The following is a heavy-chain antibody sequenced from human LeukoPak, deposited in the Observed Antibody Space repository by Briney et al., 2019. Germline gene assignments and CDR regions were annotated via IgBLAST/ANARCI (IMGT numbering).Heavy chain of an antibody. CDR2: ITTSSTYI. CDR1: GFTFSSYS. Sequence: GSPRLSCAASGFTFSSYSMSWVCQAPGKGLEWVSSITTSSTYISYEDSVNSPFTISRDNAKKSLYLQMNSLRAEDTAVYYCARGKYSSGWFDYWGQGTLVTVSS. D-gene: IGHD6-19*01. V-gene: IGHV3-21*01. CDR3: ARGKYSSGWFDY. J-gene: IGHJ5*01.